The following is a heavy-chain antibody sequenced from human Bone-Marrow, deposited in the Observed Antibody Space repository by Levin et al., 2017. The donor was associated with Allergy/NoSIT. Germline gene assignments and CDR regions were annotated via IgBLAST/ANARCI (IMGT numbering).Heavy chain of an antibody. CDR1: GFNVDDYA. V-gene: IGHV3-9*01. D-gene: IGHD5-24*01. CDR3: VTDISGDGSNFDH. J-gene: IGHJ4*02. Sequence: GGSLRLSCAVSGFNVDDYAMHWVRQAPGKGLEWVSGITWNRGKKDYADSVMGRFTISRDSVKNSLYLEMNSLRGEDTALYYCVTDISGDGSNFDHWGQGTLVTVSS. CDR2: ITWNRGKK.